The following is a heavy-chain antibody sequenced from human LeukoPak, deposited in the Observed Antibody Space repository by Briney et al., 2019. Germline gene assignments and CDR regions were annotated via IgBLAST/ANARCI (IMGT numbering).Heavy chain of an antibody. CDR1: AFTVSNNY. CDR2: IYSGGST. CDR3: ARVGVVPAAISDGFDI. V-gene: IGHV3-53*01. Sequence: GGSLRLSRAASAFTVSNNYMSWVRQAPGKGLEWISFIYSGGSTCYADSVKGRFTISSDNSKNTLYLQMNRLTAEDTDVYYCARVGVVPAAISDGFDIWGQGTMVTVSS. D-gene: IGHD2-2*01. J-gene: IGHJ3*02.